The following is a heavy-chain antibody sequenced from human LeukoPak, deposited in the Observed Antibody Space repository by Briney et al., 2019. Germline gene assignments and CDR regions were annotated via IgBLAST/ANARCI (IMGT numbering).Heavy chain of an antibody. CDR1: GYTFTDYS. J-gene: IGHJ3*02. CDR2: INPNSGGT. D-gene: IGHD1-26*01. CDR3: ARDMRGELHDAFDI. V-gene: IGHV1-2*02. Sequence: ASVKVSCKASGYTFTDYSIHWVRQAPGQGLEWMGWINPNSGGTNYAQIFQGRVTMTSDTSITTAYMELSRLRSDDTAVYYCARDMRGELHDAFDIWGQGTMVTVSS.